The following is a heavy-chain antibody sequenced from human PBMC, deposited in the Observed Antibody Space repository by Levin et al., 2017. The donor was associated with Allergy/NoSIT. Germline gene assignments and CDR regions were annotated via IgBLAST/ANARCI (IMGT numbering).Heavy chain of an antibody. Sequence: GESLKISCKASGYTFTGYYMHWVRQAPGQGLEWMGWINPNSGGTNYAQKFQGRVTMTRDTSISTAYMELSRLRSDDTAVYYCARDPRIAAAGTTLPYYWGQGTLVTVSS. V-gene: IGHV1-2*02. CDR3: ARDPRIAAAGTTLPYY. CDR2: INPNSGGT. D-gene: IGHD6-13*01. J-gene: IGHJ4*02. CDR1: GYTFTGYY.